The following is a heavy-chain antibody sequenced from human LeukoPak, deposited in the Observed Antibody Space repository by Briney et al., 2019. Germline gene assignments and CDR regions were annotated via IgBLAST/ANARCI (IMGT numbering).Heavy chain of an antibody. J-gene: IGHJ3*02. CDR3: TTEGEGATVGAFDI. Sequence: GGSLRLSCAASGFTFSNAWMSWVRQAPGKGLEWVGRIKSKTDGGTTDYAAPVKGRFTISRDDSKNTLYLQMNSLKTEDTAVYYCTTEGEGATVGAFDIWGQGTMVTVSS. CDR1: GFTFSNAW. D-gene: IGHD1-26*01. CDR2: IKSKTDGGTT. V-gene: IGHV3-15*01.